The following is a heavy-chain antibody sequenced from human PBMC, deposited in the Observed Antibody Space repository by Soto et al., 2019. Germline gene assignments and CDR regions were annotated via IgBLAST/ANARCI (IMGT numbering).Heavy chain of an antibody. CDR2: IYSSGST. Sequence: QVQLQESGPGLVKPSETLSLTCSVSGGSISNYYWSWIRQPAGERLEWIGRIYSSGSTNQNPSLKSRLSMSVDPSRNQFSMRLYFVTAADTAVYYCAREGLTTGSGVDVWGQGTTVTVSS. D-gene: IGHD4-4*01. J-gene: IGHJ6*02. CDR3: AREGLTTGSGVDV. CDR1: GGSISNYY. V-gene: IGHV4-4*07.